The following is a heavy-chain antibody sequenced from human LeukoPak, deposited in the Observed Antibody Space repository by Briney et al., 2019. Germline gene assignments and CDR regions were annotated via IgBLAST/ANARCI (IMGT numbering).Heavy chain of an antibody. CDR3: AKDLPELWLGDFGRDNYFDY. J-gene: IGHJ4*02. Sequence: GGSLGLSCAASGFTFSSYAMSWVRQAPGKGLEWVSAISGSGGSTYYADSVKGRFTISRDNSKNTLYLQMNSLRAEDTAVYYCAKDLPELWLGDFGRDNYFDYWGQGTLVTVSS. V-gene: IGHV3-23*01. CDR1: GFTFSSYA. D-gene: IGHD3-10*01. CDR2: ISGSGGST.